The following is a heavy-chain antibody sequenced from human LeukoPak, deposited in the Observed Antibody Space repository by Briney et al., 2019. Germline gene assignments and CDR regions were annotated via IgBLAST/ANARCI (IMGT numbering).Heavy chain of an antibody. J-gene: IGHJ4*02. V-gene: IGHV1-8*01. CDR2: MNPNSGNT. CDR1: GCTFTSYD. CDR3: ARDGYCSGSTCYRFFDY. Sequence: ASVKVSCKASGCTFTSYDINWVRQATGQGLEWMGWMNPNSGNTGYAQKFQGRVTMTRNTSISTAYMELSSLRSEDTAVYYCARDGYCSGSTCYRFFDYWGQGTLVTVSS. D-gene: IGHD2-2*02.